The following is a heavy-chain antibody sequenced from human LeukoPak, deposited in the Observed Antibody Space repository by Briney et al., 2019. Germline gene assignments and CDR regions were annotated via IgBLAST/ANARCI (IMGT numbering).Heavy chain of an antibody. D-gene: IGHD6-13*01. CDR1: GYSFSTYW. V-gene: IGHV5-51*01. CDR2: IYPGDSDT. J-gene: IGHJ4*02. CDR3: ARGGSSWFFDY. Sequence: GESLKISCKGSGYSFSTYWIGWVRQMPGKGLEWMGIIYPGDSDTRDSLSFQGQVTISADKSISTAYLQWSSLKASDTAMYYCARGGSSWFFDYWGQGTLVTVSS.